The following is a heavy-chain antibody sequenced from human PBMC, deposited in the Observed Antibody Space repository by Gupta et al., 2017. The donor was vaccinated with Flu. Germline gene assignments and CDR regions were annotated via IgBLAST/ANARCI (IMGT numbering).Heavy chain of an antibody. Sequence: FSSYAISWVRQAPGQGLEWMGGFIPIFGTANYAQKFQGRVTITADKSTSTAYMELSSLRSEDTAVYYCARGTPYSNQFDYWGQGTLVTVSS. J-gene: IGHJ4*02. CDR2: FIPIFGTA. D-gene: IGHD4-4*01. CDR1: FSSYA. V-gene: IGHV1-69*06. CDR3: ARGTPYSNQFDY.